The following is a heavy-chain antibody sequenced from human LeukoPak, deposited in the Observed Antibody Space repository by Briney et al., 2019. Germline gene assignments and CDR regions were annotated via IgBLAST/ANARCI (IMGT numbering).Heavy chain of an antibody. V-gene: IGHV4-31*03. CDR2: IYYSGST. CDR1: GGSISSGGYY. D-gene: IGHD3-10*01. Sequence: SETLSHTCTVSGGSISSGGYYWSWIRQHPGKGLEWIGYIYYSGSTYYNPSLKSRVTISVDTSKNQFSLKLSSVTAADTAVYYCARGDGSGTFDYWGQGTLVTVSS. J-gene: IGHJ4*02. CDR3: ARGDGSGTFDY.